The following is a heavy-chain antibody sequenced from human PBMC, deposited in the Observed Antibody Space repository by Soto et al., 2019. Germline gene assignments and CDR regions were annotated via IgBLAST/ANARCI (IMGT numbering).Heavy chain of an antibody. J-gene: IGHJ3*02. V-gene: IGHV3-33*01. CDR1: GFTFSSYG. Sequence: QVQLVESGGGVVQPGRSLRLSCAASGFTFSSYGMHWVRQAPGKGLEWVAVIWYDGSNKYYADSVKGRFTISRDNSKNTLYLQMNSLRAEDTAVYYCARVGLRKAFDIWGQGTMVTVSS. CDR2: IWYDGSNK. CDR3: ARVGLRKAFDI. D-gene: IGHD5-12*01.